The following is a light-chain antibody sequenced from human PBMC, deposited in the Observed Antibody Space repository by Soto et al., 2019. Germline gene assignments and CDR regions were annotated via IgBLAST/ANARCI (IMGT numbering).Light chain of an antibody. J-gene: IGKJ1*01. CDR3: QQYNSWPWT. Sequence: EMVMTQSPATLSVSPGERATLSCRASRSVATNLAWYQQTPGQAPRLLIYGASTRATALPPRFSASGSGTEFTLTISSLQAEHSAVYYCQQYNSWPWTFGQGTKVDIK. CDR1: RSVATN. V-gene: IGKV3-15*01. CDR2: GAS.